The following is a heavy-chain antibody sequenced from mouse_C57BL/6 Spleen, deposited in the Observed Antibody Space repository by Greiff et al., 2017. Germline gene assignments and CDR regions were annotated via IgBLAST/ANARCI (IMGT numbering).Heavy chain of an antibody. V-gene: IGHV5-17*01. CDR2: ISSGSSTI. Sequence: EVHLVESGGGLVKPGGSLKLSCAASGFTFSDYGMHWVRQAPEKGLEWVAYISSGSSTIYYADTVKGRFTISRDNAKNTLFLQMTSLRSEDTAMYYCARDRGYGNYAWFAYWGQGTLVTVSA. CDR1: GFTFSDYG. J-gene: IGHJ3*01. CDR3: ARDRGYGNYAWFAY. D-gene: IGHD2-10*02.